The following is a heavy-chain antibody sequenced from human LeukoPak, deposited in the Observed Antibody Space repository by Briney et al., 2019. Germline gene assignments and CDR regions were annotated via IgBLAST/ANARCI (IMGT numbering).Heavy chain of an antibody. CDR1: GFTFSDYS. V-gene: IGHV3-48*02. Sequence: GSLRLSCAASGFTFSDYSMNWVRQAPGKGLEWVSYISSGTIDYADSVKGRFTISRDTAMNSLYLQMNSLRDEDTAVYYCARDHKYAFDIWGQGTMVTVSS. CDR2: ISSGTI. J-gene: IGHJ3*02. CDR3: ARDHKYAFDI.